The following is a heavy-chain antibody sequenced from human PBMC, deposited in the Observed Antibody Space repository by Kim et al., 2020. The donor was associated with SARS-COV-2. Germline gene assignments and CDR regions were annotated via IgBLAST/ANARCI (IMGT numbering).Heavy chain of an antibody. CDR3: ARQTVRSITIFGVVTPNWYFDL. D-gene: IGHD3-3*01. CDR1: GGSISSSSYY. J-gene: IGHJ2*01. Sequence: SETLSLTCTVSGGSISSSSYYWGWIRQPPGKGLEWIGSIYYSGSTYYNPSLKSRVTISVDTSKNQFSLKLSSVTAADTAVYYCARQTVRSITIFGVVTPNWYFDLWGRGTLVTVSS. CDR2: IYYSGST. V-gene: IGHV4-39*01.